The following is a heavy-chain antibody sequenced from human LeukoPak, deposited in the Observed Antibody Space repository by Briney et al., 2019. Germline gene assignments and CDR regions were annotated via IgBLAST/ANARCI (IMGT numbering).Heavy chain of an antibody. D-gene: IGHD6-13*01. V-gene: IGHV4-34*01. J-gene: IGHJ6*02. CDR3: ARGKYSSSWYPVLYYYYGMDV. CDR2: INHSGST. Sequence: PSETLSLTCAVYGGSFSGYYWSWIRQPPGKGLEWIGEINHSGSTNYNPSLKSRVTISVDTSKNQFSLKLSSVTAADTAVYYCARGKYSSSWYPVLYYYYGMDVWGQGTTVTVSS. CDR1: GGSFSGYY.